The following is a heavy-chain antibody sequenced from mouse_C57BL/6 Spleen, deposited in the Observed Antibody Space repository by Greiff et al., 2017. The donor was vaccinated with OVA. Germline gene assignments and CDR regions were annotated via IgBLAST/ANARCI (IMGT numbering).Heavy chain of an antibody. D-gene: IGHD1-1*01. CDR1: GYTFTSYW. CDR2: IYPNSGST. Sequence: VQLQQPGAELVKPGASVKLSCKASGYTFTSYWMHWVKQRPGQGLEWIGMIYPNSGSTNYNEKFKSKATLTADKSSSTAYMQLSSLTTEDSAVYYCASVTSVGGGYYAMDYWGQGTSVTVSS. J-gene: IGHJ4*01. V-gene: IGHV1-64*01. CDR3: ASVTSVGGGYYAMDY.